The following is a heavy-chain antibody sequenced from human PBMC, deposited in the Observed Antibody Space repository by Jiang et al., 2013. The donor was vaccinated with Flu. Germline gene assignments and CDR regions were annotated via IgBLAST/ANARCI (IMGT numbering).Heavy chain of an antibody. V-gene: IGHV4-39*01. J-gene: IGHJ4*02. CDR2: IYYSGST. CDR1: GGSISSSSYY. Sequence: GSGLVKPSETLSLTCTVSGGSISSSSYYWGWIRQPPGKGLEWIGSIYYSGSTYYNPSLKSRVTISVDTSKNQFSLKLSSVTAADTAVYYCARLGSSYYFDYWGQGTLVTVSS. D-gene: IGHD6-13*01. CDR3: ARLGSSYYFDY.